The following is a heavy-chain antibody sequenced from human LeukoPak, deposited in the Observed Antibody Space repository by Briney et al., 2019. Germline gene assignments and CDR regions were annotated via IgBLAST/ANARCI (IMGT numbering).Heavy chain of an antibody. D-gene: IGHD5-18*01. CDR3: ARRGDTPMIGDH. V-gene: IGHV3-69-1*02. CDR2: LSNTGNI. J-gene: IGHJ4*02. CDR1: GFTFSSHC. Sequence: GGSLRLSCAASGFTFSSHCMNWVRQAPGKGLEWISYLSNTGNIHYAPSVKGRFTISRDNAKNSLYLQMDGLRAEDTAVYYCARRGDTPMIGDHWGQGILVTVAS.